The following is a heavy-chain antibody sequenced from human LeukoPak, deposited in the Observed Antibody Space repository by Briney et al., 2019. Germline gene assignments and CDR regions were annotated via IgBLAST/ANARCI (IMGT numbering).Heavy chain of an antibody. D-gene: IGHD3-22*01. CDR1: GDSISSGSYY. CDR2: IYTSGGT. J-gene: IGHJ3*02. Sequence: SQTLSLTCTVSGDSISSGSYYWSWIRQPAGKGLEWIGRIYTSGGTNYNPSLKSRVTISVDTSKNQFSLKLSSVTAADTAVYFCARGPYSYDSSGAFDIWGQGTMVTVSS. CDR3: ARGPYSYDSSGAFDI. V-gene: IGHV4-61*02.